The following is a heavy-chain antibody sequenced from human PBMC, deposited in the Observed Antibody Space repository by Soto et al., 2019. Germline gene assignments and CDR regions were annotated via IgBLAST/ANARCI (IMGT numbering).Heavy chain of an antibody. D-gene: IGHD3-10*01. Sequence: QVQLVQSGVEVKKAGASVKVSCKASGYTFSSYGISWARQAPGQGLEWMGWISDYNGNTHYAQKFQGRLIMTTDTPTTIAYMELRYLRSDDTAVYFCASEGYYSGSGTYSPPRHYGMDVWGQGTTVTVSS. CDR2: ISDYNGNT. CDR3: ASEGYYSGSGTYSPPRHYGMDV. J-gene: IGHJ6*02. V-gene: IGHV1-18*01. CDR1: GYTFSSYG.